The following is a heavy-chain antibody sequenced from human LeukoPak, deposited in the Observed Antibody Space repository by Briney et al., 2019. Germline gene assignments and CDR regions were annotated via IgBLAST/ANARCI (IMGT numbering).Heavy chain of an antibody. CDR1: GYTCTNYV. CDR3: ARGELLYQPSDY. D-gene: IGHD2-2*02. V-gene: IGHV1-18*01. CDR2: ISAYNGNT. J-gene: IGHJ4*02. Sequence: ASVNVSCKASGYTCTNYVISWVRPPPCKGLDGMGWISAYNGNTNYAQKLQGRVTMTTDTSTSTAYMELRSLRSDDTAVYNCARGELLYQPSDYWGQGTLVTVSS.